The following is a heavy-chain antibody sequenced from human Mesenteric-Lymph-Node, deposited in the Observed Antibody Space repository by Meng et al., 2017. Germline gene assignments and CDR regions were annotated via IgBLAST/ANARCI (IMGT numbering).Heavy chain of an antibody. V-gene: IGHV3-7*01. D-gene: IGHD6-13*01. CDR1: EFTFSTYW. CDR2: ISQDEGQK. Sequence: GESLKISCAASEFTFSTYWMSWVRQAPGKGLEWVADISQDEGQKRYVDSVKGRFTISRDNAKNSLYLQMNSLRAEDTAVYYCARAGSSWGFDYWGQGTLVTVSS. CDR3: ARAGSSWGFDY. J-gene: IGHJ4*02.